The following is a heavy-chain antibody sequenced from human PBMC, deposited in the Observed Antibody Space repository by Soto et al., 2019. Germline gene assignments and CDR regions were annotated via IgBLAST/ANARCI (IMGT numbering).Heavy chain of an antibody. CDR2: ISWDGGST. D-gene: IGHD3-10*01. CDR1: GFTFDDYT. CDR3: AKDLRNTRLLWFGELLPHYYYYGMDV. J-gene: IGHJ6*02. V-gene: IGHV3-43*01. Sequence: GGSLRLSCAASGFTFDDYTMHWVRQAPGKGLEWVSLISWDGGSTYYADSVKGRFTISSDNSKNSLYLQMNSLRTEDTALYYCAKDLRNTRLLWFGELLPHYYYYGMDVWGQGTTVTVSS.